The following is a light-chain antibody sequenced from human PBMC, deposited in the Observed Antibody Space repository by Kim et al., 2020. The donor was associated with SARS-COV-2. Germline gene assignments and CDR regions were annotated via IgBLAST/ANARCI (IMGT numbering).Light chain of an antibody. V-gene: IGKV3-15*01. CDR3: QQYDNWPYT. Sequence: CVSPGERATLSCRASQSVSSNLAWYQQKPGQAPRLLIYGASTRATDIPARFSGSGSGTEFTLTISSLQSEDFAVYYCQQYDNWPYTFGQGTKLEI. J-gene: IGKJ2*01. CDR2: GAS. CDR1: QSVSSN.